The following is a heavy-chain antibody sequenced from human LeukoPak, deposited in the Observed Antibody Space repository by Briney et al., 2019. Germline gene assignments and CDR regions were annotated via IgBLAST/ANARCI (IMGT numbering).Heavy chain of an antibody. V-gene: IGHV1-2*06. CDR3: ARGDLLLGYCSGGSCYYRDY. CDR2: INPNSGGT. D-gene: IGHD2-15*01. J-gene: IGHJ4*02. Sequence: ASVKVSCKASGYTFTSYYMHWVRQAPGQGLEWMGRINPNSGGTNYAQKFQGRVTMTRDTSISTAYMELSRLRSDDTAVYYCARGDLLLGYCSGGSCYYRDYWGRGTLVTVSS. CDR1: GYTFTSYY.